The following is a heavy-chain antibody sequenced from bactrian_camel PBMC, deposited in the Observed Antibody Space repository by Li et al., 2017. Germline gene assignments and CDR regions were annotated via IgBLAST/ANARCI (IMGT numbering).Heavy chain of an antibody. CDR1: GHTDSTNC. J-gene: IGHJ4*01. V-gene: IGHV3S54*01. CDR3: AAVTGDEFYHSDDNGVCEFTY. D-gene: IGHD1*01. Sequence: HVQLVESGGGLAQPGGSLRLSCPASGHTDSTNCMAWFRQAPGKEREEVAGVYTEDGRTNYADSVEGRFTISVDHAKGTMTLQMNSLKPEDTAMYYCAAVTGDEFYHSDDNGVCEFTYWGQGTQVTVS. CDR2: VYTEDGRT.